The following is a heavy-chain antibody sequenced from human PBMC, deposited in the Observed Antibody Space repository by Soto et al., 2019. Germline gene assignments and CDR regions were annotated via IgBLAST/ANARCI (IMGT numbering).Heavy chain of an antibody. D-gene: IGHD6-19*01. CDR2: SSPRGDTI. V-gene: IGHV3-48*02. CDR1: GFSLANYP. CDR3: AKGPHTNVGWPYYFES. Sequence: LGWSLRLSCVASGFSLANYPMNWVRQTPGKGLEWISYSSPRGDTIYYADSVEGRFTISRDNARNSLSLHMSSLRDEDSALYYCAKGPHTNVGWPYYFESWGQGVSVTVYS. J-gene: IGHJ4*02.